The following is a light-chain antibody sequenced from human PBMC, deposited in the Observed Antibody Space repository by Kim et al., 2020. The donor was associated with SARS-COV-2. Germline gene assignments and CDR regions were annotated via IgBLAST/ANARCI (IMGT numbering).Light chain of an antibody. Sequence: SYELTQPPSVSVSPGQTASITCSGDKLGDKYACWYQQKPGQSPVLVIYQDSKRPSGIPERFSGSNSGNTATLTISGTQAIDEADYYCQACDSSTKVFGTG. V-gene: IGLV3-1*01. CDR2: QDS. CDR3: QACDSSTKV. CDR1: KLGDKY. J-gene: IGLJ1*01.